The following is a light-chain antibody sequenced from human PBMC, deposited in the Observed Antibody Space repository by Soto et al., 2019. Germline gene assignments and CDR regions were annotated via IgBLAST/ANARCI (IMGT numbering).Light chain of an antibody. CDR2: GTS. Sequence: EIVLTQSPGTLSLSPGERATLSCRASQSVSSIYLAWYQQKPGQAPRLIIYGTSSRATGIPHRFSGSGSGTDFTLTISSLEPEDFGVYYCPQYGSSLWTFGQGTKVELK. J-gene: IGKJ1*01. V-gene: IGKV3-20*01. CDR1: QSVSSIY. CDR3: PQYGSSLWT.